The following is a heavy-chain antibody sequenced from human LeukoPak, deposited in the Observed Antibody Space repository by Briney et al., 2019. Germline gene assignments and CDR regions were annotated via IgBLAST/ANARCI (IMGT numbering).Heavy chain of an antibody. CDR3: ARQSGLGPFDY. J-gene: IGHJ4*02. Sequence: SETLSLTCAVSGGSISSYYWSWIRQPPGKGLEWIGYIYYSGSTNYNPSLKSRVTISVDTSKNQFSLKLSSVTAADTAVYYCARQSGLGPFDYWGQGTLVTVSS. CDR1: GGSISSYY. V-gene: IGHV4-59*01. D-gene: IGHD3/OR15-3a*01. CDR2: IYYSGST.